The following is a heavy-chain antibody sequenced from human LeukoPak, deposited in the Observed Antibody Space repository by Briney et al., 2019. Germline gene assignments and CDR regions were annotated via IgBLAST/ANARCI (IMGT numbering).Heavy chain of an antibody. V-gene: IGHV1-2*02. D-gene: IGHD1-26*01. Sequence: GASVKVSCKASGYTFTGFYMHWVRQAPGHGLEWMGWISPNTGGTNSAQKFQGRVTMTRDTSISTAYMELSRLRSDDTAVYYCARGSESKASGTYSPYYYMDVWGEGTTVTVSS. CDR1: GYTFTGFY. CDR3: ARGSESKASGTYSPYYYMDV. J-gene: IGHJ6*03. CDR2: ISPNTGGT.